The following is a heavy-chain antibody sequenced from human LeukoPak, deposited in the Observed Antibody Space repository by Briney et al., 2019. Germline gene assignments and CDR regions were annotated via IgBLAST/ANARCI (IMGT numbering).Heavy chain of an antibody. J-gene: IGHJ5*02. CDR1: VYTFTNYG. D-gene: IGHD3-10*01. CDR2: IGAYNGDT. Sequence: ASVQVSCKASVYTFTNYGISWVRQAPGQGLEWMGWIGAYNGDTNYAQKLQGRVTMTTDTSTNTAYMELRSLRSDDTAVYYCARPVCGIAVRGLNWFDPWGQGTLVTVSS. V-gene: IGHV1-18*01. CDR3: ARPVCGIAVRGLNWFDP.